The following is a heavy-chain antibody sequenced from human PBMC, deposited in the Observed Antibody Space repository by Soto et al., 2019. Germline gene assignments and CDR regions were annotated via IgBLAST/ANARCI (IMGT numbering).Heavy chain of an antibody. Sequence: PGGSLRLSCAASGFIFSNAWMNWVRQAPGKGLEWVGRIKSKTDGGTTDYAAPVKGRFTISRDNAKNSLFLQMNSLRAEDTAVYYCASAIGLAEAFWGQGTLVTVSS. D-gene: IGHD2-2*01. V-gene: IGHV3-15*07. CDR2: IKSKTDGGTT. CDR1: GFIFSNAW. J-gene: IGHJ4*02. CDR3: ASAIGLAEAF.